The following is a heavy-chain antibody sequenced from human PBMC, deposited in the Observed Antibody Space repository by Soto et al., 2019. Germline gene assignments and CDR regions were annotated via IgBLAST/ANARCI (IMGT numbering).Heavy chain of an antibody. CDR3: ASTKRLGYCICGSCYRDNYCGMDI. V-gene: IGHV5-51*01. Sequence: PGESLKLSYKGSGYSFTSYWIGWVRQMPGKGLEWMGIIYPGDSDTRYSPSFQGQVTISADKSISNAYLQWSSLKASDTAMYYCASTKRLGYCICGSCYRDNYCGMDIWGQANTVTVS. D-gene: IGHD2-15*01. J-gene: IGHJ6*02. CDR1: GYSFTSYW. CDR2: IYPGDSDT.